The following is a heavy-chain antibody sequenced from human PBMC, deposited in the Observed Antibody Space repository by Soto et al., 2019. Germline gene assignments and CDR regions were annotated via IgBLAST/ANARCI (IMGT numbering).Heavy chain of an antibody. CDR3: TTGYTYGDYGLDYYGMDV. V-gene: IGHV3-15*01. Sequence: PGGSLRLSCAAPGFTFSNAWMSWVRQAPGKGLEWVGRIKSKTDGGTTDYAAPVKGRFTISRDDSKNTLYLQMNSLKTEDTAVYYCTTGYTYGDYGLDYYGMDVWGQGTTVTVSS. CDR2: IKSKTDGGTT. CDR1: GFTFSNAW. J-gene: IGHJ6*02. D-gene: IGHD4-17*01.